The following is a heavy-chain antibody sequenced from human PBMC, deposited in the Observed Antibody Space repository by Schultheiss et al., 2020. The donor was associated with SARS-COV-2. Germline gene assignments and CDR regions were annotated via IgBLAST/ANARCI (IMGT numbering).Heavy chain of an antibody. J-gene: IGHJ5*02. CDR1: GGSISSDY. CDR2: VYYSGST. Sequence: SETLSLTCTVSGGSISSDYWSWIRQPPGKGLEWIGYVYYSGSTNYNPSLKSRVIISVDKSKNQFSLKLSSVTAADTAVYYCARGGYCSSTSCPKAQNWFDPWGQGTLVTVSS. D-gene: IGHD2-2*03. V-gene: IGHV4-59*12. CDR3: ARGGYCSSTSCPKAQNWFDP.